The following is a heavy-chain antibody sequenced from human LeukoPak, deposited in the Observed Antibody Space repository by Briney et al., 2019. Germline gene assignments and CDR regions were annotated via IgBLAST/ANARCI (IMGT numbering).Heavy chain of an antibody. CDR2: ITWNSGST. CDR3: AKGVGIASLIVDALDM. Sequence: PGRSLRLSCAACGFIFNDYAMHSVRHVPGKGLGWVSGITWNSGSTLYADSVKGRFPISRDNAAKSLYLQMNSLRGEDTALYYGAKGVGIASLIVDALDMWGQGTMVTVSS. V-gene: IGHV3-9*01. J-gene: IGHJ3*02. CDR1: GFIFNDYA. D-gene: IGHD1-26*01.